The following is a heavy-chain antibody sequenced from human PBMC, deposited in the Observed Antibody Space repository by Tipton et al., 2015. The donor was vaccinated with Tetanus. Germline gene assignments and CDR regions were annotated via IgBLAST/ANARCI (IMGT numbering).Heavy chain of an antibody. J-gene: IGHJ4*02. V-gene: IGHV1-8*01. CDR2: MNPNSGNT. Sequence: QVQLVQSGAEVKKPGASVKVSCKASGYTFTSYDINWVRQATGQGLEWMGWMNPNSGNTGYAQKFQGRVTMTRNTSISTAYMELSSLRSEDTAVYYCARNSRSVGATMGRAAGYWGQGTLVTVSS. D-gene: IGHD1-26*01. CDR3: ARNSRSVGATMGRAAGY. CDR1: GYTFTSYD.